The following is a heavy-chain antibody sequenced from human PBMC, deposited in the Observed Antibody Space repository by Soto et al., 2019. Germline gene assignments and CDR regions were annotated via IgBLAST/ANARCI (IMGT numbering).Heavy chain of an antibody. Sequence: ASLKVSCKASGYTFTSYGISWVRQAPGQGLEWMGWISAYNGNTNYAQKLQGRVTMTTDTSTSTAYMELKSLRSDDTAVYYCARGHLGYCSGGSCSRNWFDPWGQGTLVTVSS. D-gene: IGHD2-15*01. J-gene: IGHJ5*02. CDR3: ARGHLGYCSGGSCSRNWFDP. CDR2: ISAYNGNT. V-gene: IGHV1-18*01. CDR1: GYTFTSYG.